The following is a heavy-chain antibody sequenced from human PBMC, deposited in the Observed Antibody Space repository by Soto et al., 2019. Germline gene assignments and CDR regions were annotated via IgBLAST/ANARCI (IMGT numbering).Heavy chain of an antibody. Sequence: VQLQQWGAGLLKPSETLALTCAVYGGSFSGYYWNWIRQPPGKGLEWIGEINHSGSTKYNPSLNIRVTLSVDPSNNQFSLKLSSVTAADTAVYYCARGGAGGRIATAVPRGYWGQGTLVTVSS. CDR2: INHSGST. V-gene: IGHV4-34*01. CDR3: ARGGAGGRIATAVPRGY. D-gene: IGHD6-13*01. J-gene: IGHJ4*02. CDR1: GGSFSGYY.